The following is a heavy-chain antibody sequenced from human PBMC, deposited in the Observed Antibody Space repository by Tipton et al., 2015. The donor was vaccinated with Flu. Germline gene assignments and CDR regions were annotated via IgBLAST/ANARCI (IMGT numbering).Heavy chain of an antibody. CDR2: IIPIFGTA. CDR1: GGTFSSYA. V-gene: IGHV1-69*01. J-gene: IGHJ4*02. D-gene: IGHD2-15*01. Sequence: QLVQSGAEVRKPGSSVKVSCKASGGTFSSYAISWVRQAPGQGLEWMGGIIPIFGTANYAQKFQGRVTITADESTSTAYMELSSLRSEDTAVYYCASPGPRVEVVAANGPFDYWGQGTLVTVSS. CDR3: ASPGPRVEVVAANGPFDY.